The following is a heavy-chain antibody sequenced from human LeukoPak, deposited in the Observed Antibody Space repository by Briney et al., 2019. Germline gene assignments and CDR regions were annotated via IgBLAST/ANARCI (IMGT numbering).Heavy chain of an antibody. CDR3: ARNFRYYDYVWGSYLASDY. V-gene: IGHV4-34*01. D-gene: IGHD3-16*02. Sequence: SETLSLTCAVYGGSFSGYYWSWIRQPPGKGLEWIGEINHSGSTNYNPSLKSRVTISVDTSKNQFSLKLSSVTAADTAVYYCARNFRYYDYVWGSYLASDYWGQGTLVTVSS. CDR1: GGSFSGYY. J-gene: IGHJ4*02. CDR2: INHSGST.